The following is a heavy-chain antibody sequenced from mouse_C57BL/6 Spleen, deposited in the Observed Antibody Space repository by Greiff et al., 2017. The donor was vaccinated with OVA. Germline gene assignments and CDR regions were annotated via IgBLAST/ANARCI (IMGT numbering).Heavy chain of an antibody. CDR2: ISSGSSTI. Sequence: EVHLVESGGGLVKPGGSLKLSCAASGFTFSDYGMHWVRQAPEKGLEWVAYISSGSSTIYYADTVKGRFTISRDNAKNTLFLQMTSLRSEDTAMYYCARRSGYDDAMDYWGQGTSVTVSS. J-gene: IGHJ4*01. D-gene: IGHD2-2*01. CDR1: GFTFSDYG. V-gene: IGHV5-17*01. CDR3: ARRSGYDDAMDY.